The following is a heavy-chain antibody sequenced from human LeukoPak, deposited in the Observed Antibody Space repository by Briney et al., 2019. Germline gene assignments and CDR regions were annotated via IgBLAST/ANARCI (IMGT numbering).Heavy chain of an antibody. CDR3: ARPHHASSGYYSDY. D-gene: IGHD3-22*01. J-gene: IGHJ4*02. CDR2: IYPGDSDT. V-gene: IGHV5-51*01. Sequence: GESLQISCQGSGSSFTSYWIGWVRPLPGKGLEWMGIIYPGDSDTRYSPSFQGQVTISADKSISTAYLQWSSLKASDTAMYYCARPHHASSGYYSDYWGQGTLVTASS. CDR1: GSSFTSYW.